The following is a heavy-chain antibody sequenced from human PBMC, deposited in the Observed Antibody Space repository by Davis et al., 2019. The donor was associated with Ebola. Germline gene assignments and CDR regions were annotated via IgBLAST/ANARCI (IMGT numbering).Heavy chain of an antibody. Sequence: GGSLRLSCAASGFTFSSYEMNWVHQAPGKGLEWVSYISSSGSTIYYADSVKGRFTISRDNAKNSLYLQMNSLRAEDTAVYYCARALTYYYDSSPVDYWGQGTLVTVSS. J-gene: IGHJ4*02. D-gene: IGHD3-22*01. CDR1: GFTFSSYE. CDR2: ISSSGSTI. CDR3: ARALTYYYDSSPVDY. V-gene: IGHV3-48*03.